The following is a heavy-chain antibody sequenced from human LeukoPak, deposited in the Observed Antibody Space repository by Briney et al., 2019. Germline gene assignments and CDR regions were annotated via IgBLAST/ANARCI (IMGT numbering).Heavy chain of an antibody. CDR1: GYTFINYG. J-gene: IGHJ6*02. Sequence: ASVKVSCKASGYTFINYGISWVRQAPGQGLEWMGWISVYKGDTNYAQKFRGRVTMTTDKSTSTAYMELRSLRSDDTAVYFCARDRSNSDVWGQGTTVTVSS. D-gene: IGHD2-15*01. CDR2: ISVYKGDT. CDR3: ARDRSNSDV. V-gene: IGHV1-18*01.